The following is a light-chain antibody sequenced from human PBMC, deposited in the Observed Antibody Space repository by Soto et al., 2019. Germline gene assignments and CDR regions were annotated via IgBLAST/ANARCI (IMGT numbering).Light chain of an antibody. V-gene: IGKV1-39*01. CDR3: QQSYSTAKT. Sequence: DIQMTQSPSSLSASVVDRVTITCLASQSISNFLNWYQQMPGKAPKLLIYAVSNLESGVPSRFSGSGSGTDFTLTISSLQREDFATYYCQQSYSTAKTFGQGTKVDIK. J-gene: IGKJ1*01. CDR1: QSISNF. CDR2: AVS.